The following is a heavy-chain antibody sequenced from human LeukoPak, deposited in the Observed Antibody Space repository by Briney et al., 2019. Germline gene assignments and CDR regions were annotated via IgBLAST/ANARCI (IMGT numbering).Heavy chain of an antibody. CDR1: GYSISSGYY. CDR3: ARLGYCSGGSCPGY. V-gene: IGHV4-38-2*01. J-gene: IGHJ4*02. Sequence: PSETLSLTCAVSGYSISSGYYWGWIRQPPGKGLEWIGSIYHSGSTYYNPSLKSRVTISVDTSKSQFSLKLSSVTAADTAVYYCARLGYCSGGSCPGYWGQGTLVTVSS. CDR2: IYHSGST. D-gene: IGHD2-15*01.